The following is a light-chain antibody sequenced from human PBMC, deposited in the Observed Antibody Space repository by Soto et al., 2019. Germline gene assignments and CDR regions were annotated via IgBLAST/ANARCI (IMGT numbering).Light chain of an antibody. CDR2: GNS. Sequence: QSVLTQPPSVSGAPGQWVTISCTGNNSNIGAGYDVHWYQQLPGTAPKLLIYGNSNRPSGVPDRFSGSTSGTSGPLAITGLHGALEADYSCQSYDSRLTGRGFGGGANRTVL. V-gene: IGLV1-40*01. J-gene: IGLJ3*02. CDR1: NSNIGAGYD. CDR3: QSYDSRLTGRG.